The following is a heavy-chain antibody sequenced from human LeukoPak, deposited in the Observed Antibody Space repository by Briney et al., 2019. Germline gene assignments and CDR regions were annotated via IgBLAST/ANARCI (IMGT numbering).Heavy chain of an antibody. CDR3: ARAGPYDFWSGYYPDYFDY. J-gene: IGHJ4*02. CDR2: IGAYNGNT. D-gene: IGHD3-3*01. CDR1: GYTFTSCG. V-gene: IGHV1-18*01. Sequence: GASVKVSCKASGYTFTSCGISWVRQAPGQGLEWMGWIGAYNGNTNYAQKLQGRVTMTTDTSTSTAYMELRSLRSDDTAVYYCARAGPYDFWSGYYPDYFDYWGQGTLVTVSS.